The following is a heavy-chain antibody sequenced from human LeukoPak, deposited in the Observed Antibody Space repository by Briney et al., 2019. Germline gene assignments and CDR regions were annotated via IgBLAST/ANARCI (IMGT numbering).Heavy chain of an antibody. CDR2: ISSSSSYI. CDR3: ARGRMVRGVIHYYFDY. V-gene: IGHV3-21*01. J-gene: IGHJ4*02. CDR1: GFTFSSYS. D-gene: IGHD3-10*01. Sequence: PGRSLRLSCAASGFTFSSYSMNWVRQAPGKGLEWVSSISSSSSYIYYADSVKGRFTISRDNAKNSLYLQMNSLRAEDTAVYYCARGRMVRGVIHYYFDYWGQGTLVTVSS.